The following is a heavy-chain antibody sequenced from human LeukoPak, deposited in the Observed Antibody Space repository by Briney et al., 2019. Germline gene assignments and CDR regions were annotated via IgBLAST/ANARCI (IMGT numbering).Heavy chain of an antibody. CDR2: INWNGGST. V-gene: IGHV3-20*04. D-gene: IGHD6-13*01. CDR3: ARRYSSSWYDYYYYMDV. J-gene: IGHJ6*03. Sequence: PGGSLRLSCAASGFTFDDYGMSWVRQAPGKGLEWVSGINWNGGSTGYADSVKGRFTISRDNAKNSLYLQMNSLRAEDTALYYCARRYSSSWYDYYYYMDVWGKGTTVTVSS. CDR1: GFTFDDYG.